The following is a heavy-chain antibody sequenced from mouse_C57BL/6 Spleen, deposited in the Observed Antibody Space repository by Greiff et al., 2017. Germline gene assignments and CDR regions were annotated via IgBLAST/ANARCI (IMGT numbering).Heavy chain of an antibody. CDR3: TRGGTVVATYYFDY. D-gene: IGHD1-1*01. J-gene: IGHJ2*01. CDR2: IDPETGGT. V-gene: IGHV1-15*01. CDR1: GYTFTDYE. Sequence: VKLMESGAELVRPGASVTLSCKASGYTFTDYEMHWVKQTPVHGLEWIGAIDPETGGTAYNQKFKGKALLTADKSSSTAYREIRSLTAEDATVYYCTRGGTVVATYYFDYWGQGTTLTVSS.